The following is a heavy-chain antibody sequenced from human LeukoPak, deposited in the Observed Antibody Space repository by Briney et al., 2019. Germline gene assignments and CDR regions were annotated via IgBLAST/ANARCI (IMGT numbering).Heavy chain of an antibody. CDR2: IYYSGST. J-gene: IGHJ3*02. D-gene: IGHD4-23*01. Sequence: SETLSLTCTVSGGSISSGGYYWSWIRQHPGKGLEWIGYIYYSGSTYYNPSLESRVTISVDTSKNQFSLKLSSVTAADTAVYYCARDLDYGGNFYAFDIWGQGTMVTVSS. V-gene: IGHV4-31*03. CDR3: ARDLDYGGNFYAFDI. CDR1: GGSISSGGYY.